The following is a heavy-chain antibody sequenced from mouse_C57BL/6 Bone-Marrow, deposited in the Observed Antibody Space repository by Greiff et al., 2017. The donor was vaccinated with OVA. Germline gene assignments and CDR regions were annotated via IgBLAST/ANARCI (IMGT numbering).Heavy chain of an antibody. CDR3: ARADTTVVRSYYFDY. CDR2: IYPGDGDT. V-gene: IGHV1-82*01. Sequence: QVQLQQSGPELVKPGASVKISCKASGYAFSSSWMNWVKQRPGQGLEWIGRIYPGDGDTNYNGKFKGKATLTADKSSSTAYMQLSSLTSEDSAVYFCARADTTVVRSYYFDYWGQGTTLTVSS. J-gene: IGHJ2*01. CDR1: GYAFSSSW. D-gene: IGHD1-1*01.